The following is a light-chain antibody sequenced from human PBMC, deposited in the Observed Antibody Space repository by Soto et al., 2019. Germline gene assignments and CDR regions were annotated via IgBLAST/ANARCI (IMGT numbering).Light chain of an antibody. CDR2: DVS. CDR1: SSDVGGYNY. CDR3: SSYTKSRAVV. V-gene: IGLV2-14*01. J-gene: IGLJ2*01. Sequence: QSALTQPASVSGSPGQSITISCTGTSSDVGGYNYVSWYQQHPGKAPKLMIYDVSNRPSGVSNRFSGSKSGNTASLTISGLQAEDEADYYCSSYTKSRAVVIGGGTKLTVL.